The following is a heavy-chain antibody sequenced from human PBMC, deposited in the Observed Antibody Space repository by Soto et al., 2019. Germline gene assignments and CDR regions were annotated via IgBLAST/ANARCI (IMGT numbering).Heavy chain of an antibody. Sequence: QVQLVQSGAEVKKPGSSVKVSCKTSGDIFSGYSISWVRQAPGQGLEWMGGIIPIFGTTNYAQRFHGRVTITSDKSTSTVYIELYSRKYEDTAVYYCARDLGSGYDPGDYWGQGNLVTVSS. CDR2: IIPIFGTT. D-gene: IGHD5-12*01. J-gene: IGHJ4*02. CDR3: ARDLGSGYDPGDY. V-gene: IGHV1-69*14. CDR1: GDIFSGYS.